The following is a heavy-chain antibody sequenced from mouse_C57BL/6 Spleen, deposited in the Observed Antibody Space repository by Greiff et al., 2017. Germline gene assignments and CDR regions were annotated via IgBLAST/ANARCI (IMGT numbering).Heavy chain of an antibody. Sequence: EVQLVESGGGLVQPGGSLSLSCAASGFTFTDYYMSWVRQPPGKALEWLGFIRNKANGYTTEYSASVKGRFTISRDNSQSSLYLQMNALRAEDSATDYCARNYGSSSWYFDGWGTGTTVTVSS. J-gene: IGHJ1*03. D-gene: IGHD1-1*01. V-gene: IGHV7-3*01. CDR2: IRNKANGYTT. CDR1: GFTFTDYY. CDR3: ARNYGSSSWYFDG.